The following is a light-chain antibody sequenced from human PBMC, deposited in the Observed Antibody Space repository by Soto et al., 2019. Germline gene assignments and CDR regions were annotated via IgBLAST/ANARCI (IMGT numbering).Light chain of an antibody. CDR1: SSDVGGYNY. Sequence: QSALTQPPSASGSPGQSVTISCTGTSSDVGGYNYVSRYQHHPGKAPKLMISEVTNRPSGVPDRFSGSKSGNTASLTVSGLQAEDEADYYCTSYSGSNTPYVFGTGTKVTVL. CDR3: TSYSGSNTPYV. J-gene: IGLJ1*01. CDR2: EVT. V-gene: IGLV2-8*01.